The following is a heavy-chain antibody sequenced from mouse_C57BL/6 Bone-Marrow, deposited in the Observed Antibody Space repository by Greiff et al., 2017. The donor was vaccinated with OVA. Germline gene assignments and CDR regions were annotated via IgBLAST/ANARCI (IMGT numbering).Heavy chain of an antibody. Sequence: EVQGVESGGGLVKPGGSLKLSCAASGFTFSSYAMSWVRQTPEKRLEWVATISDGGSYTYYPDNVKGRFTISRDNAKNNLYLQMSHLKSEDTAMYYCARGGYGSPSDVDVWGTGNTVTVSS. CDR3: ARGGYGSPSDVDV. CDR2: ISDGGSYT. V-gene: IGHV5-4*01. D-gene: IGHD1-1*01. J-gene: IGHJ1*03. CDR1: GFTFSSYA.